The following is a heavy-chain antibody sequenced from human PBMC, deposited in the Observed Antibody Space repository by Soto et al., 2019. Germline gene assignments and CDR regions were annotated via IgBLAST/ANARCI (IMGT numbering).Heavy chain of an antibody. J-gene: IGHJ4*02. V-gene: IGHV3-15*01. Sequence: LSLSWAVGGITFSNAWMSWVRQAPEKGLEWVGRIKSTTDGGTTDYAAPVKGRFTISRDDSKNTLYLQMNSLETEDTAVYYCTTGPRDWGEGTLVTVSS. CDR2: IKSTTDGGTT. CDR3: TTGPRD. CDR1: GITFSNAW.